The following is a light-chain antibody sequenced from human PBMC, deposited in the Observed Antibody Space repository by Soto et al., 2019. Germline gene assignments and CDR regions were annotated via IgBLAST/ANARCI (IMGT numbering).Light chain of an antibody. V-gene: IGKV3-15*01. CDR3: QQYNNWPPYT. J-gene: IGKJ2*01. Sequence: EIVMTQSPATLSVSPGERATLSCRASQSVSSNLAWYQQKPGPAPRLLLYGASTRATGIPDRFSGSGSGTEFTLTISSLQSEDFAVYYCQQYNNWPPYTFGQGTKLEIK. CDR1: QSVSSN. CDR2: GAS.